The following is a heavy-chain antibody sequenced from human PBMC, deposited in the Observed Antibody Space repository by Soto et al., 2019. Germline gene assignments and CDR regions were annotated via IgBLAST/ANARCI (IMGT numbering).Heavy chain of an antibody. CDR3: ARGFARCAIDP. J-gene: IGHJ5*02. CDR2: IAYIGDT. CDR1: VGSIISADSY. V-gene: IGHV4-31*11. D-gene: IGHD2-8*01. Sequence: SETLSLTFAVSVGSIISADSYWFWIRKHPGKGLEWIGYIAYIGDTYYNPALRSRVTISADTSENKFSMTLKSVTAADTAVELCARGFARCAIDPCGQGTLVT.